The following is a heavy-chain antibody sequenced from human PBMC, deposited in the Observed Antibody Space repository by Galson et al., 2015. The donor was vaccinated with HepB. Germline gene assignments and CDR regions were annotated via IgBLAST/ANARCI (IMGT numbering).Heavy chain of an antibody. CDR2: ISSNGGST. CDR1: GFTFSSYA. D-gene: IGHD1-1*01. J-gene: IGHJ4*02. Sequence: SLRLSCAASGFTFSSYAMHWVRQAPGKGLEYVSAISSNGGSTYYADSVKGRFTISRDNSKNTLYLQMSSLRAEDTAVYYCVSVAPVGSWGTPRWGQGTLVTVSS. CDR3: VSVAPVGSWGTPR. V-gene: IGHV3-64D*06.